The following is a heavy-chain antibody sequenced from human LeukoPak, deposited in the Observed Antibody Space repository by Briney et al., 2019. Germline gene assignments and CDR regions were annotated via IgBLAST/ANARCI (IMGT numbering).Heavy chain of an antibody. V-gene: IGHV4-30-4*01. CDR2: IYYSGST. D-gene: IGHD1-26*01. CDR1: GGSISSGDYS. Sequence: SETLSLTCTVSGGSISSGDYSWSWIRQPPGKGLEWIGYIYYSGSTYYNPSLKSRVTISVDTSKNQFSLKLSSVTAADTAVYYCASTEIVGRTTGVEYFQHWGQGTLVTVSS. J-gene: IGHJ1*01. CDR3: ASTEIVGRTTGVEYFQH.